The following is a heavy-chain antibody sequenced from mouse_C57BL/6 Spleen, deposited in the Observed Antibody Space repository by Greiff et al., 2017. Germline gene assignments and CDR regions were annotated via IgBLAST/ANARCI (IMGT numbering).Heavy chain of an antibody. J-gene: IGHJ3*01. Sequence: VKLMESGAELARPGASVKLSCKASGYTFTSYGISWVKQRTGQGLEWIGEIYPRSGNTYYNEKFKGKATLTADKSSSTAYMELRSLTSEDSAVYFCATHSNPFAYWGQGTLVTVSA. CDR2: IYPRSGNT. CDR1: GYTFTSYG. D-gene: IGHD2-5*01. V-gene: IGHV1-81*01. CDR3: ATHSNPFAY.